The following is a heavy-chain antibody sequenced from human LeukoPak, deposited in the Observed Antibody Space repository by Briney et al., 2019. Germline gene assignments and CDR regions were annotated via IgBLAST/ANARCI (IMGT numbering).Heavy chain of an antibody. D-gene: IGHD5-18*01. Sequence: ASVKVSCKASRYTFTSYDINWVRQATGQGLEWMGWMNPNSGNTGYAQKFQGRVTMTRNTSISTAYMELSSLRSEDTAVYYCARPGRGYSYGPNWFDPWGQGTLVTVSS. V-gene: IGHV1-8*01. J-gene: IGHJ5*02. CDR2: MNPNSGNT. CDR1: RYTFTSYD. CDR3: ARPGRGYSYGPNWFDP.